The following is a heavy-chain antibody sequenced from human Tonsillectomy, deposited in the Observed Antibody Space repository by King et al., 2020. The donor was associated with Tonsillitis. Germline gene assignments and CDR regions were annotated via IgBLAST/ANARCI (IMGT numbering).Heavy chain of an antibody. CDR2: ISYDGSNK. V-gene: IGHV3-30*18. Sequence: VQLVESGGGVVQPGRSLRLSCAASGFTFSSYGMHWVRQAPGKGLEWVAVISYDGSNKYYADSVKGRFTISRDNSKNTLYLQMNSRRAEDTAVYYCANRASPSMTGTGFDYWGQGTLVTVSS. J-gene: IGHJ4*02. CDR3: ANRASPSMTGTGFDY. D-gene: IGHD3-9*01. CDR1: GFTFSSYG.